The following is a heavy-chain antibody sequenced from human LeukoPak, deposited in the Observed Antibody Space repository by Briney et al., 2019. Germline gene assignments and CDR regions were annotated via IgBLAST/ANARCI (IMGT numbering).Heavy chain of an antibody. V-gene: IGHV3-30*03. J-gene: IGHJ4*02. CDR3: ARVNVCPRCHFDY. D-gene: IGHD3-16*01. CDR1: GFTFSSYG. Sequence: GGSLRLSCAASGFTFSSYGMHWVRQAPGKGLEWVAVISYDGSNKYYADSVKGRFTIPRDNSKNTLYLQMNSLRAEDTAVYYCARVNVCPRCHFDYWGQGTLVTVSS. CDR2: ISYDGSNK.